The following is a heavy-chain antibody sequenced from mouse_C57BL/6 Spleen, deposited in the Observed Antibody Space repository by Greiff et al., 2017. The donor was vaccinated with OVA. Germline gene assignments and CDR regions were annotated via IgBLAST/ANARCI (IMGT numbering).Heavy chain of an antibody. V-gene: IGHV14-2*01. CDR1: GFNIKDYY. Sequence: EVMLVESGAELVKPGASVKLSCTASGFNIKDYYMHWVKQRTEQGLEWIGRIDPEDGETKYAPKFQGKATITADTSSNTAYLQLSSLTSEDTAVYYCARGLRRGAWFAYWGQGTLVTVSA. CDR3: ARGLRRGAWFAY. J-gene: IGHJ3*01. CDR2: IDPEDGET. D-gene: IGHD2-4*01.